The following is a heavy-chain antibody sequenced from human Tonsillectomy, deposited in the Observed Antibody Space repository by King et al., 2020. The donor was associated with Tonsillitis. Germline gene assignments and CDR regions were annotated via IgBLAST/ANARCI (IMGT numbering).Heavy chain of an antibody. CDR1: GITFRSYN. CDR3: ARDLPIFLGVLINWPG. Sequence: VQLVESGGGLVQPGGSLRLSCAASGITFRSYNMNWVRQAPGKGLEWVSYISSSGSAIKYADSVKGRFTVSRDNAKHSLYLQMNSLRAEDTAVYYCARDLPIFLGVLINWPGWGPGTLVTVSS. J-gene: IGHJ4*02. CDR2: ISSSGSAI. D-gene: IGHD3-3*01. V-gene: IGHV3-48*01.